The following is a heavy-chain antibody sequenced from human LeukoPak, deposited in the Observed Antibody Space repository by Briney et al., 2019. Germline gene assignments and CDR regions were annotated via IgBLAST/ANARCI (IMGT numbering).Heavy chain of an antibody. CDR3: ARAYGGNSQYLQH. J-gene: IGHJ1*01. Sequence: PSETLSLTCIVSGYSISSGSYWGWIRQPPGQGLEWIGSVYPPGNTYYNPSLKSRVTISVDTSKSQFSLKLTSVTAADTAVYYCARAYGGNSQYLQHWGQGTLVTVSS. CDR2: VYPPGNT. D-gene: IGHD4-23*01. V-gene: IGHV4-38-2*02. CDR1: GYSISSGSY.